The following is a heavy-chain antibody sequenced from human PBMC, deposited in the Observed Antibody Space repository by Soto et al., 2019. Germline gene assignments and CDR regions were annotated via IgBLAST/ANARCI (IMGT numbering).Heavy chain of an antibody. J-gene: IGHJ4*02. CDR1: GSTFSNYD. V-gene: IGHV3-30*03. CDR3: GREGYSGSYAGF. CDR2: ISFDGSKT. Sequence: QVQLVQSGGGVVQTGRSLSLSCEASGSTFSNYDMDWVRQAPCKGLEWVAIISFDGSKTYYADSVKGRFTVSRDNSKNTLFLQMNSLRPDDTATYYCGREGYSGSYAGFWGQGSLVTVSS. D-gene: IGHD1-26*01.